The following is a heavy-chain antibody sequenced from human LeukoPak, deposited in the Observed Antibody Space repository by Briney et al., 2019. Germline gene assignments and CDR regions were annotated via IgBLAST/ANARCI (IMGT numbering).Heavy chain of an antibody. CDR3: ARQGQYSSSTSGYRDLSYFDY. D-gene: IGHD2-2*01. CDR1: GGSISGCHYY. CDR2: IYYSGST. J-gene: IGHJ4*02. Sequence: TPSETLSLTCTVSGGSISGCHYYWGPNRPPTGQGREWNTNIYYSGSTYYSPSLKSRVTISVDTSKIQSSLKLSSVTATDTAVYYWARQGQYSSSTSGYRDLSYFDYWGQGTLVTVSS. V-gene: IGHV4-39*01.